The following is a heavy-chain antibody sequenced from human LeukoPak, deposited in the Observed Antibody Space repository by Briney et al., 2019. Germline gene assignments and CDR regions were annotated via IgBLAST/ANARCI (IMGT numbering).Heavy chain of an antibody. Sequence: PGGSLRLSCAASGFTFSSYAMSWVRQAPGKGLEWVSAISGSGGSTYYADSVKGRFTISRDNSKNTLYLQMNSLRAEDTAVYYCARDFTQWELKGDAFDIWGQGTMVTVSS. CDR2: ISGSGGST. CDR3: ARDFTQWELKGDAFDI. V-gene: IGHV3-23*01. CDR1: GFTFSSYA. D-gene: IGHD1-26*01. J-gene: IGHJ3*02.